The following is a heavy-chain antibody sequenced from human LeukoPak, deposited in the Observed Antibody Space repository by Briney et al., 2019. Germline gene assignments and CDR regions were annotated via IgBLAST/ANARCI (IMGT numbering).Heavy chain of an antibody. J-gene: IGHJ4*02. CDR3: ATETGSSALSFDY. CDR1: GFTVSSNY. Sequence: GGSLRLSCAGSGFTVSSNYMSWVRQAPGEGLEWVSVIYSGGNTYYADSVKGRFTISRDNSKNTVYLQMNSLGVEDTAVYYGATETGSSALSFDYWGQGTLVTVSS. D-gene: IGHD3-10*01. V-gene: IGHV3-53*01. CDR2: IYSGGNT.